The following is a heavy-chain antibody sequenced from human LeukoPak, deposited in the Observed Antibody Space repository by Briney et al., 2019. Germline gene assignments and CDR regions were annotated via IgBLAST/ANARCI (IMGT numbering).Heavy chain of an antibody. CDR3: ARDSSPRVAFDY. CDR2: ISSSSSYI. CDR1: GFTFSSYS. J-gene: IGHJ4*02. Sequence: GGSLRLSCAASGFTFSSYSMNWVRQAPGKGLEWVSSISSSSSYIYYADSVKGRFTISRDNAKNSLYLQMNSLRAEDTAVYYCARDSSPRVAFDYWGQGTLVTVSS. V-gene: IGHV3-21*01.